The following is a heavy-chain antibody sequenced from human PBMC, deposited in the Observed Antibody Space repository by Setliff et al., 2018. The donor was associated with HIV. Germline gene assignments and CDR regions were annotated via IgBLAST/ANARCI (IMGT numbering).Heavy chain of an antibody. V-gene: IGHV4-39*07. Sequence: PSETLSLTCTVSGGSISSSSYYWGWIRQPPGKGLEWIGSIYYSGSTYYNPSLKSRVTISVDTSKNQFSLKLSSVTAADTAVYYCARVINYYDSSPFDYWGQGTLVTVSS. CDR3: ARVINYYDSSPFDY. D-gene: IGHD3-22*01. CDR2: IYYSGST. J-gene: IGHJ4*02. CDR1: GGSISSSSYY.